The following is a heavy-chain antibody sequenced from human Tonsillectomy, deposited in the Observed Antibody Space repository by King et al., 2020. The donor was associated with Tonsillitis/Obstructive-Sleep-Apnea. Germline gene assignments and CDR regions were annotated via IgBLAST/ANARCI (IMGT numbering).Heavy chain of an antibody. Sequence: ITLKESGPTLVKPTQTLTLTCTFSGFSLSTSGVGVGWIRQPPGKALEWLALIYWDDDKRYSPSLKSRLTITKETSKNQVVLTMTNMDPVDTATFYCAHRLEYSRSSWGFDYWGQGALVTVSS. CDR3: AHRLEYSRSSWGFDY. D-gene: IGHD6-6*01. V-gene: IGHV2-5*02. CDR1: GFSLSTSGVG. J-gene: IGHJ4*02. CDR2: IYWDDDK.